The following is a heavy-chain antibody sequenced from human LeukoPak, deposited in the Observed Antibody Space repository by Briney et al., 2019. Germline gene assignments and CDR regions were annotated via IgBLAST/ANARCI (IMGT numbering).Heavy chain of an antibody. D-gene: IGHD3-10*01. V-gene: IGHV3-33*01. CDR1: GFTFSSYG. Sequence: GGSLRLSCAASGFTFSSYGMHWVRQAPGKGLEWVVVIWYDGSNKYYADSVKGRFTISRDNSKNTLYLQMNSLRAEDTAVYYCARDRERFGAFDIWGQGTMVTVSS. CDR3: ARDRERFGAFDI. J-gene: IGHJ3*02. CDR2: IWYDGSNK.